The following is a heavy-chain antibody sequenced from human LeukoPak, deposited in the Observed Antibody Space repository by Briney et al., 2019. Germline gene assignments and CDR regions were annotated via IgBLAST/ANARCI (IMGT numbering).Heavy chain of an antibody. Sequence: SVKVSCKASGGTFSSYAISWVRQAPGQGLEWMGGIIPIFGTANYAQKFQGRVTITADESTSTAYMELSSLRSENTAVYYCARAWGVVTAIDYWGQGTLVTVSS. CDR3: ARAWGVVTAIDY. D-gene: IGHD2-21*02. V-gene: IGHV1-69*13. J-gene: IGHJ4*02. CDR1: GGTFSSYA. CDR2: IIPIFGTA.